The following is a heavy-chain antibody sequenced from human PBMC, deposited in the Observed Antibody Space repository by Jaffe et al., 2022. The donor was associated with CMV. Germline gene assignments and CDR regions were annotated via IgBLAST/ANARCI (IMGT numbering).Heavy chain of an antibody. D-gene: IGHD6-6*01. CDR2: IIPIFGTA. CDR3: ARDLPYSSSTDFPWFDP. V-gene: IGHV1-69*01. Sequence: QVQLVQSGAEVKKPGSSVKVSCKASGGTFSSYAISWVRQAPGQGLEWMGGIIPIFGTANYAQKFQGRVTITADESTSTAYMELSSLRSEDTAVYYCARDLPYSSSTDFPWFDPWGQGTLVTVSS. CDR1: GGTFSSYA. J-gene: IGHJ5*02.